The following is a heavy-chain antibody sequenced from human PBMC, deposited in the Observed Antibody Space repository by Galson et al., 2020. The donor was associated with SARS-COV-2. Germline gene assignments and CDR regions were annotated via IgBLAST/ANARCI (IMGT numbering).Heavy chain of an antibody. D-gene: IGHD6-13*01. CDR3: ARCWSLDY. V-gene: IGHV4-4*02. J-gene: IGHJ4*02. Sequence: SETLSLTCAVSAGSTCSSTWWSWVRQPPGKGLEWIGAIYPSGSTTYNPSPKSRVTISVDKSKNQFSLKLSSVTAADTAVYYCARCWSLDYWGQGTLVTVSS. CDR1: AGSTCSSTW. CDR2: IYPSGST.